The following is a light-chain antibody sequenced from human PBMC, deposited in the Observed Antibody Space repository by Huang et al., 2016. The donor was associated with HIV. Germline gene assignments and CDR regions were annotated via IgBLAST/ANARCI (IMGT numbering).Light chain of an antibody. CDR3: QQSARTPRT. CDR2: GAS. CDR1: QNINRY. V-gene: IGKV1-39*01. J-gene: IGKJ2*01. Sequence: DIQITQSPSSLSASVGDRVNITCRASQNINRYLNWYQQRPGEAPKLLIHGASSLQSRVPSRFTGSGSGTDCTLTISSLQPEDSATYYCQQSARTPRTFGQGTKLEI.